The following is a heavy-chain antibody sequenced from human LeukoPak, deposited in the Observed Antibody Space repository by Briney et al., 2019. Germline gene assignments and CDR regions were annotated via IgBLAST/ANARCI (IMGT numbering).Heavy chain of an antibody. V-gene: IGHV3-7*01. CDR2: IHKAGSES. D-gene: IGHD1-26*01. Sequence: GGSLRLSCAASGFTFTNYWMTWVRQVPGKGLEWVANIHKAGSESYYVDSVKGRFAISRDNAKNSLYLQLSSLRVEDTAVYYCASVGAWELQRVFEYWGQGTLVTVSS. J-gene: IGHJ4*02. CDR3: ASVGAWELQRVFEY. CDR1: GFTFTNYW.